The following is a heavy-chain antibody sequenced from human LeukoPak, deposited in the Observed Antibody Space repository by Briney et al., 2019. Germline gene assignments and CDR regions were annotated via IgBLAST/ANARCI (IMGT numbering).Heavy chain of an antibody. V-gene: IGHV4-31*03. J-gene: IGHJ5*02. CDR2: IYYSGST. Sequence: SETLSLTCTVSGGSISSGGYYWSWIRQHPGKGLEWIGYIYYSGSTYHNPSLKSRVTISVDTSKNQFSLKLSSVTAADTAVYYCARGPLNTGAPSPGQSYWFDPWGQGTLVTVST. D-gene: IGHD1-1*01. CDR1: GGSISSGGYY. CDR3: ARGPLNTGAPSPGQSYWFDP.